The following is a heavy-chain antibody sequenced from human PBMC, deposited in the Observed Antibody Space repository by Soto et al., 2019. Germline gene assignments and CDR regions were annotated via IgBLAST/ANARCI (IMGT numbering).Heavy chain of an antibody. J-gene: IGHJ6*02. Sequence: QVQLVQSGAEVKKPGASVKVSCKASGYTFTGYYMHWVRQAPGQGLEWMRWINPNSGGTNYAQKFQGWVTMTRDTAISTAYMELSRLRSDVTVVYYCARGYGSGGFCCSYGMDVWGQGTTVTVSS. D-gene: IGHD3-10*01. CDR1: GYTFTGYY. V-gene: IGHV1-2*04. CDR3: ARGYGSGGFCCSYGMDV. CDR2: INPNSGGT.